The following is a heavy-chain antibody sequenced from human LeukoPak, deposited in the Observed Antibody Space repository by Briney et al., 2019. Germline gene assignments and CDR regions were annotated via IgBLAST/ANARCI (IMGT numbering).Heavy chain of an antibody. CDR1: GFTFSSYA. V-gene: IGHV3-23*01. CDR2: ISGSGGST. J-gene: IGHJ5*02. CDR3: AKGSDSGRYYSDWFDP. D-gene: IGHD1-26*01. Sequence: GGSLRLSCAASGFTFSSYAMSWVRQAPGKGLEWVSAISGSGGSTYYADSVKGRFTISRDNSKNTLYLQMNSLRAEDTAVYYCAKGSDSGRYYSDWFDPWGQGTLVTVSS.